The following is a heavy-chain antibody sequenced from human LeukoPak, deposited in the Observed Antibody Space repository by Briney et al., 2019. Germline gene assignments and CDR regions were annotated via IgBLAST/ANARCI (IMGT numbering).Heavy chain of an antibody. CDR3: ASQGGGKFDP. J-gene: IGHJ5*02. CDR1: GYIFFRYR. D-gene: IGHD3-16*01. CDR2: IYPGYSDT. Sequence: GESLKISCKASGYIFFRYRIGWVRQMPGKGLEWMGIIYPGYSDTRYIPSFQAQVTTSVDKSSSTAYLQWSSLNASDTAMYNCASQGGGKFDPWGQGTLVTVSS. V-gene: IGHV5-51*01.